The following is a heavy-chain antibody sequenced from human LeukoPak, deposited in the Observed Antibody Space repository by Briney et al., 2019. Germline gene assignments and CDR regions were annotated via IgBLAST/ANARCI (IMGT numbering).Heavy chain of an antibody. J-gene: IGHJ4*01. Sequence: PSETLSLTCTVSGGSINSGSDYWGWIRQPPGKGLEWIGSIYYSGSPNYNPSLKSRVTISIDTSKNQFSLKLSSVTAADTAVYYCVRDRVGTTGVPYFDFWGQGTLVTVSS. CDR2: IYYSGSP. V-gene: IGHV4-39*07. CDR1: GGSINSGSDY. CDR3: VRDRVGTTGVPYFDF. D-gene: IGHD1-26*01.